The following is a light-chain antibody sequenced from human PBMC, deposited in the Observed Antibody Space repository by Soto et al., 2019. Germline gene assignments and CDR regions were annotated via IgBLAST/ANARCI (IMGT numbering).Light chain of an antibody. V-gene: IGKV3-20*01. CDR2: GAS. Sequence: EIVLTQSPGTLSLSPGERATLSCRASQSVSSSYLAWYQQKPGQAPRLLIYGASSRATGIPDRFSGSGSGTDFTLTISRLEPEDFAVYYCQQYNHWPLMFGQGTKVDIK. CDR3: QQYNHWPLM. CDR1: QSVSSSY. J-gene: IGKJ1*01.